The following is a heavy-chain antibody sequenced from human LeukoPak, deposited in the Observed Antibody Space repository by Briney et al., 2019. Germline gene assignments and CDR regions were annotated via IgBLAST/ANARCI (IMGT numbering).Heavy chain of an antibody. Sequence: GGSLRLSCAASGFTFSTYGMHWVRQAPGKGLEWVSAISGSGGSTYYADSVKGRFTISRDNSKNTLYLQMNSLRAEDTAVYYCAKLSSSSPHAFDIWGQGTMVTVSS. CDR1: GFTFSTYG. D-gene: IGHD6-6*01. CDR3: AKLSSSSPHAFDI. J-gene: IGHJ3*02. CDR2: ISGSGGST. V-gene: IGHV3-23*01.